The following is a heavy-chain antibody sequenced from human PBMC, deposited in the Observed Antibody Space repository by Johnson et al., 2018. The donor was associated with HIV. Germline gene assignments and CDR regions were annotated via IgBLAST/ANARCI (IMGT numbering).Heavy chain of an antibody. J-gene: IGHJ3*02. V-gene: IGHV3-30*18. CDR1: GFAFSNFG. Sequence: QVQLVESGGGVVQPGRSLRLSCAASGFAFSNFGMHWVRQAPGKGLEWVAVTSYDGSNKYYADSVKGRFTISRDNAKNSLYLQMNSLRPDDTAVYYCAKSGLFVLVVYAPDVFDIWGQGTMVTVSS. CDR2: TSYDGSNK. D-gene: IGHD2-8*02. CDR3: AKSGLFVLVVYAPDVFDI.